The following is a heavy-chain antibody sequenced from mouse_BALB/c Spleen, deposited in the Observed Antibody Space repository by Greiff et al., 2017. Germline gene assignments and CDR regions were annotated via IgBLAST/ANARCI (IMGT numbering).Heavy chain of an antibody. CDR1: GFTFSSYG. Sequence: EVKLVESGGDLVKPGGSLKLSCAASGFTFSSYGMSWVRQTPDKRLEWVATISSGGSYTYYPDSVKGRFTISRDNAKNTLYLQMSSLKSEDTAMYYCARRSPDYYAMDYWGQGTSVTVSS. CDR2: ISSGGSYT. CDR3: ARRSPDYYAMDY. V-gene: IGHV5-6*02. J-gene: IGHJ4*01.